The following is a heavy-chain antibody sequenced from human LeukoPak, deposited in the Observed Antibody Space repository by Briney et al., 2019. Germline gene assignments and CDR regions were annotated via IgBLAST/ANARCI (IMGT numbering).Heavy chain of an antibody. J-gene: IGHJ4*02. D-gene: IGHD6-19*01. V-gene: IGHV3-30*02. CDR3: AKDTRSRGSSGWYYGYFDY. CDR2: IRYDGSNK. CDR1: GFTFSSYG. Sequence: PGGSLRLSCAASGFTFSSYGMHWVRQAPGKGLEWVAFIRYDGSNKYYADSVKGRFTISRDNSKNTLYLQMNSLRAEDTAVYYCAKDTRSRGSSGWYYGYFDYWGQGTLVTVS.